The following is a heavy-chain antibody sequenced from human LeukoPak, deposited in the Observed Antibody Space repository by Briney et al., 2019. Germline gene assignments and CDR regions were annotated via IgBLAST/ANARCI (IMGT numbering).Heavy chain of an antibody. CDR3: AADNQQTAV. Sequence: GASVKVSCKASGFTFTNSAMQWVRQARGQRLEWIGWIVVGSGNTNYAQKFQERVTMTRDKSTSTAYMELSSLRSEDTAVYYCAADNQQTAVWGQGTLVTVSS. CDR1: GFTFTNSA. D-gene: IGHD1-1*01. V-gene: IGHV1-58*02. CDR2: IVVGSGNT. J-gene: IGHJ4*02.